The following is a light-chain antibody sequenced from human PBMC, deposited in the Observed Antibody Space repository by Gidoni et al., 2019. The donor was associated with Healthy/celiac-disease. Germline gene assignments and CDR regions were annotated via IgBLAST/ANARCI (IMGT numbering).Light chain of an antibody. J-gene: IGKJ1*01. V-gene: IGKV1-39*01. CDR1: QSISSY. CDR3: QQSYSTPWT. Sequence: DIQMTQSPSYLSASVGDRVTITCRASQSISSYLTWYQQKPGKAPKLLIYAASSLQSGVPSRFSGSGSGTDFTLTISSLQPEDFATYYCQQSYSTPWTFGQGTKVEIK. CDR2: AAS.